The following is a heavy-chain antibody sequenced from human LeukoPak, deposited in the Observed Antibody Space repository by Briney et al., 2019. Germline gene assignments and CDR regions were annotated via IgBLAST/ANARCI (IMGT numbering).Heavy chain of an antibody. Sequence: GASVKVSCKASGYTFTSYGISWERQAPGQPLEWMGWINPNSDGTNYAQKFQARVTMTRNTSISTAYMELSRLRSDDTAVYFCARDGHYYGSGSYGDDAFDIWGQGTMVTVSS. J-gene: IGHJ3*02. CDR3: ARDGHYYGSGSYGDDAFDI. CDR2: INPNSDGT. V-gene: IGHV1-2*02. D-gene: IGHD3-10*01. CDR1: GYTFTSYG.